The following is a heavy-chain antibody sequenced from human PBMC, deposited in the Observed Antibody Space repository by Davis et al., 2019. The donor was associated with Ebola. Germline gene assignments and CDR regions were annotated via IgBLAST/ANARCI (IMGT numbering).Heavy chain of an antibody. CDR2: INHSGST. Sequence: MPSETLSLTCAVYGGSFSGYYWSWIRQPPGKGLEWIGEINHSGSTNYNPSLKSRVPISVDTSKNQFSLKLSSVTAADTAVYYCARGQMSAILRFLEWLTVWYFDLWGRGTLVTVSS. D-gene: IGHD3-3*01. V-gene: IGHV4-34*01. J-gene: IGHJ2*01. CDR1: GGSFSGYY. CDR3: ARGQMSAILRFLEWLTVWYFDL.